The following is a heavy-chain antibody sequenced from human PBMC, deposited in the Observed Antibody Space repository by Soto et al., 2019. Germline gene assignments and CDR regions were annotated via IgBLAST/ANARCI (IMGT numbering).Heavy chain of an antibody. J-gene: IGHJ3*02. D-gene: IGHD1-26*01. CDR1: GYTFTSYY. Sequence: ASVKVSCKASGYTFTSYYMHWVRQAPGQGLEWMGIINPSGGSTSYAQKFQGRVTMTRDTSTSTVYMELSSLRSEDTAVYYCARDLPWKYSGSYMNDAFDTWGQGTMVTVSS. V-gene: IGHV1-46*01. CDR3: ARDLPWKYSGSYMNDAFDT. CDR2: INPSGGST.